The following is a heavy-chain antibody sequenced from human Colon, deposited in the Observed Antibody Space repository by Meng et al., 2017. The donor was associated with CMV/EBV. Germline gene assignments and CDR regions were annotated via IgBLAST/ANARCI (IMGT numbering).Heavy chain of an antibody. V-gene: IGHV4-34*01. CDR3: TRAIVVRGVIITYWFDP. CDR2: INHSGST. Sequence: GSFIGYYWSWIRQPPGKGLEWIGEINHSGSTNYSPSLKSRVTIAVDTSKNQFSLKLSSVTAADTAVYYCTRAIVVRGVIITYWFDPWGQGTLVTVSS. CDR1: GSFIGYY. J-gene: IGHJ5*02. D-gene: IGHD3-10*01.